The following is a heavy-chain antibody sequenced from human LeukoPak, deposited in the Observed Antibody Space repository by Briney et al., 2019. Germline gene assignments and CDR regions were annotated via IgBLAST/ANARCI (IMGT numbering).Heavy chain of an antibody. J-gene: IGHJ6*03. V-gene: IGHV1-46*01. D-gene: IGHD3-22*01. CDR1: GYTFTSYY. CDR2: INPSGGST. Sequence: ASVKVSCKASGYTFTSYYMHWVRQAPGQGLEWMGIINPSGGSTSYAQKFQGRVTMTRDTSTSTVYMELSSLRSEDTAVYYCARAPRGFTTTQWYYYYYMDVWGKGTTVTVSS. CDR3: ARAPRGFTTTQWYYYYYMDV.